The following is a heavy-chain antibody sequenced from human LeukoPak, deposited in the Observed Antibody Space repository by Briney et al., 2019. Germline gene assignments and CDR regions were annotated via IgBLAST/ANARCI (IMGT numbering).Heavy chain of an antibody. D-gene: IGHD2-2*01. J-gene: IGHJ5*02. V-gene: IGHV4-59*01. CDR1: GGSISSYY. Sequence: PSETLSLTCTVSGGSISSYYWSWIRQPPGKGLEWIGHIYPSGSTNYNPSLKSRVTISVDTSKNQFSLKLSSVTAADTAVYYCARSYCSSTSCYQDWFDPWGQGTLVTVSS. CDR2: IYPSGST. CDR3: ARSYCSSTSCYQDWFDP.